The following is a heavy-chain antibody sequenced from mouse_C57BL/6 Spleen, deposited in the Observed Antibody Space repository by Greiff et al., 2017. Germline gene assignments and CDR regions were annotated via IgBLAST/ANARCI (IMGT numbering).Heavy chain of an antibody. J-gene: IGHJ4*01. CDR1: GYTFTDYE. D-gene: IGHD2-2*01. V-gene: IGHV1-15*01. CDR3: TRYPMVTGGYAMDY. Sequence: VQLQESGAELVRPGASVTLSCKASGYTFTDYEMHWVKQTPVHGLEWIGAIDPETGGTAYNQKFKGKAILTADTSSSTAYMELRSLTSEDSAVYYCTRYPMVTGGYAMDYWGQGTSVTVSS. CDR2: IDPETGGT.